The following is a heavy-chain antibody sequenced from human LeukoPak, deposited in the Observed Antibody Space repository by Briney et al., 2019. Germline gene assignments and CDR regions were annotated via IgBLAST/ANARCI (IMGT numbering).Heavy chain of an antibody. Sequence: SETLSPTCTVSGGSISSYYWSWIRQPPGKGLEWIGYIYYSGSTNYNPSLKSRVTISVDTSKNQFSLKLSSVTAADTAVYYCARDRYGGSDYWGQGTLVTVSS. CDR2: IYYSGST. V-gene: IGHV4-59*01. D-gene: IGHD1-26*01. CDR3: ARDRYGGSDY. J-gene: IGHJ4*02. CDR1: GGSISSYY.